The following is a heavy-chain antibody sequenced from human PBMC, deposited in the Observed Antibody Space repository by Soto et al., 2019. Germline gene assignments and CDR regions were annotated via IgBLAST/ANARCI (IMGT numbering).Heavy chain of an antibody. V-gene: IGHV1-18*01. Sequence: ASVKVSCKASGYTFTSYGISWVRQAPGQGLEWMGWISAYNGNTNYAQKLQGRVTMTTDTSTSTAYMELRSLRSDDTAVYYCARASYDYVWGSYRYHYFDYWGQGTLVTVS. CDR2: ISAYNGNT. J-gene: IGHJ4*02. D-gene: IGHD3-16*02. CDR3: ARASYDYVWGSYRYHYFDY. CDR1: GYTFTSYG.